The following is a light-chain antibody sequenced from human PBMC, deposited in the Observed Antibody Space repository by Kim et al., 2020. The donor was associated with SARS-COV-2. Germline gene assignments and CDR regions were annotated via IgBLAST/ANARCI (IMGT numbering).Light chain of an antibody. Sequence: DIQMTQSPSTLSASVGDRVTITCRASQSISSWLAWYQQKPGKAPNLLIHKASSLESGVPSRFSGSGSGTEFTLTISRLQPDDFATYYCQQYNGFPYTFGQGTKLEI. CDR3: QQYNGFPYT. V-gene: IGKV1-5*03. CDR2: KAS. CDR1: QSISSW. J-gene: IGKJ2*01.